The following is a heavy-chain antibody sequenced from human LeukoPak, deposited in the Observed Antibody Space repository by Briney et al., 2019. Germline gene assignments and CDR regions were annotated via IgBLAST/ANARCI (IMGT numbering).Heavy chain of an antibody. V-gene: IGHV4-39*07. D-gene: IGHD4-11*01. CDR1: GGSISSSSYY. CDR2: IYYSGST. Sequence: SETLSPTCTVSGGSISSSSYYWGWIRQPPGKGLEWIGSIYYSGSTYYNPSLKSRVTISVDTSKNQFSLKLSSVTAADTAVYYCARDRTEITVRGSHNWFDPWGQGTLVTVSS. J-gene: IGHJ5*02. CDR3: ARDRTEITVRGSHNWFDP.